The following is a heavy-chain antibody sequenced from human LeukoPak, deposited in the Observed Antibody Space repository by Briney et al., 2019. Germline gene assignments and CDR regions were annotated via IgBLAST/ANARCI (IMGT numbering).Heavy chain of an antibody. J-gene: IGHJ5*02. CDR1: EGTFSSYA. CDR3: ARGGLGPAAQGWFDP. D-gene: IGHD2-2*01. V-gene: IGHV1-69*05. CDR2: IIPIFGTA. Sequence: ASVKVSCKASEGTFSSYAISWVRQAPGQGLELMGRIIPIFGTANYAQKFQGRVTITTDESTSTAYMELSSLRSEDTAVYYCARGGLGPAAQGWFDPWGQGTLVTVSS.